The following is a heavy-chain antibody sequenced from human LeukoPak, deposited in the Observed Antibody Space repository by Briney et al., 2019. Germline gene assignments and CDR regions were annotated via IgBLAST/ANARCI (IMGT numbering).Heavy chain of an antibody. CDR2: IYHSEST. V-gene: IGHV4-38-2*02. Sequence: SETLSLTCIVSAYSISSGYYWGWIRPPPGKGLEWIGSIYHSESTYYNPSLKSRVTISIDTSKNQFSLKLSSVTAADTAVYYCARPTEIYWYFDLWGRGTLVTVSS. CDR1: AYSISSGYY. D-gene: IGHD4-11*01. CDR3: ARPTEIYWYFDL. J-gene: IGHJ2*01.